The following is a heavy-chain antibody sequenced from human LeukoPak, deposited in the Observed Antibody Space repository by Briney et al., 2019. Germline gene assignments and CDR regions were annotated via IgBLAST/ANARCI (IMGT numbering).Heavy chain of an antibody. D-gene: IGHD2-15*01. V-gene: IGHV5-51*01. Sequence: GESLKISCKGSGYSFTSYWIGWVRQMPGKGREWMGIIYPGDSDTRYSPSFQGQVTISADKSIGTAYLQWSSLKASDTAMYYCARLLDHCNGGSCYYFDYWGQGTLVTVSS. CDR3: ARLLDHCNGGSCYYFDY. J-gene: IGHJ4*02. CDR1: GYSFTSYW. CDR2: IYPGDSDT.